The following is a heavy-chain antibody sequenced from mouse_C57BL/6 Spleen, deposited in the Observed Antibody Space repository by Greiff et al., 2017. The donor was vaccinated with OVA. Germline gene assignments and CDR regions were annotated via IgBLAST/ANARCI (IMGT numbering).Heavy chain of an antibody. V-gene: IGHV10-3*01. D-gene: IGHD4-1*02. J-gene: IGHJ1*03. CDR1: GFTFNTYA. Sequence: EVQGVESGGGLVQPKGSLKLSCAASGFTFNTYAMHWVRQAPGKGLEWVARIRSKSSNYATYYADSVKDRFTISRDDSQSMLYLQMNNLKTEDTAMYYCVRLGNWNWYFDVWGTGTTVTVSS. CDR3: VRLGNWNWYFDV. CDR2: IRSKSSNYAT.